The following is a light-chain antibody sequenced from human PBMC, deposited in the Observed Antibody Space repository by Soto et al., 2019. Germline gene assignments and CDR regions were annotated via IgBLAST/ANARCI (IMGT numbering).Light chain of an antibody. CDR3: QQRSNWAVT. Sequence: EIVLTQSPATLSLSPGEGATLSCRASQSVGRYLAWYQQKPGQAPRLLIYDASNRATGIPVRFSGSGSGTDFTLIISSLEPEDFAVYYCQQRSNWAVTFGLGTKVEV. CDR1: QSVGRY. CDR2: DAS. J-gene: IGKJ1*01. V-gene: IGKV3-11*01.